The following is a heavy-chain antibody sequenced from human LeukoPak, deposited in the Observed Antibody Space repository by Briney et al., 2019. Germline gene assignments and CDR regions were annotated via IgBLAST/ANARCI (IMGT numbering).Heavy chain of an antibody. CDR1: GYTFTGYY. CDR3: AREGSIAAAGTLGY. D-gene: IGHD6-13*01. J-gene: IGHJ4*02. Sequence: GASVKVSCKASGYTFTGYYMHWVRQAPGQGLEWMGWINPNSGGTNYAQKFQGWVTMTRDTSISTAYMELSRLRSDDTAVYYSAREGSIAAAGTLGYWGQGTLVTVSS. V-gene: IGHV1-2*04. CDR2: INPNSGGT.